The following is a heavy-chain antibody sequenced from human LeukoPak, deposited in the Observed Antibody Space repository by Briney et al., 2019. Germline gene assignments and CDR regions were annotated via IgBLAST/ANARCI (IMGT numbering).Heavy chain of an antibody. D-gene: IGHD3-10*01. CDR1: GFTFSSYG. J-gene: IGHJ4*02. Sequence: GGSLRLSCAVSGFTFSSYGMTWVRQAPGKGLEWVASIKEDGTEYYVDSVKGRFTASRDIAKNSLFLQMRSLRVEDTAVYYCARPRCRGFDYWGQGALVTVSS. V-gene: IGHV3-7*01. CDR3: ARPRCRGFDY. CDR2: IKEDGTE.